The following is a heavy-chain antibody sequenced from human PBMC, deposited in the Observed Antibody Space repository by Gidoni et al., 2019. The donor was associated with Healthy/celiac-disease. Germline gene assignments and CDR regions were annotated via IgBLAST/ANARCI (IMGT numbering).Heavy chain of an antibody. Sequence: HVTLRESGPALLKPTQTLPLTCTFSGFSLRTSRRCVSWIRQPPGKALEWLALIDWDDEKYYSTSLKTRLTISKDTSKNQVVLTMTNMDPVDTATYYCARTTIQRWSGPHYYFDYWGQGTLGTVSS. CDR2: IDWDDEK. D-gene: IGHD5-18*01. CDR3: ARTTIQRWSGPHYYFDY. J-gene: IGHJ4*02. CDR1: GFSLRTSRRC. V-gene: IGHV2-70*01.